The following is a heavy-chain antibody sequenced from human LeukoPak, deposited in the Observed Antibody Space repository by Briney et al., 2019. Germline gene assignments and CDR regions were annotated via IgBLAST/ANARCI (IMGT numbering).Heavy chain of an antibody. CDR1: GFPPSSFN. D-gene: IGHD3-22*01. J-gene: IGHJ4*02. CDR2: FGSSSSYI. Sequence: GGSLGLSGAASGFPPSSFNLKWVRPGPGKGLGWVSSFGSSSSYIHYTDSVKGRFTISRDNTKKSLYLQMNSLRAEDTAVYYCARDRYDRSGYYDYWGQGTLVTVSS. V-gene: IGHV3-21*01. CDR3: ARDRYDRSGYYDY.